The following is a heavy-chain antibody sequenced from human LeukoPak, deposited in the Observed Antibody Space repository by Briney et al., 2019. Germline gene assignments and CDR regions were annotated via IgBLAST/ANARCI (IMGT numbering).Heavy chain of an antibody. V-gene: IGHV3-7*05. Sequence: GGSQTLLCAASGFPFSDFHMNWVRQAPGKGLEWVANIKQDGSEKYYVDSVKGRFTISRDNAKNSLYLQMNSLRAEDTAVYYCARDRWCQDYWGQGTLVTVSS. CDR1: GFPFSDFH. D-gene: IGHD2-8*01. CDR3: ARDRWCQDY. J-gene: IGHJ4*02. CDR2: IKQDGSEK.